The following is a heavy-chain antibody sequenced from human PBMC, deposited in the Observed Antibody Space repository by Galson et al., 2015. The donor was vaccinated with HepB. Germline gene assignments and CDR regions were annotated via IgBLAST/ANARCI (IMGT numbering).Heavy chain of an antibody. V-gene: IGHV3-11*01. J-gene: IGHJ6*03. Sequence: SLRLSCAASGFTFSDYYMSWIRQAPGKGLEWVSYISSSGSTIYYADSVKGRFTISRDNAKNSLYLQMNSLRAEDTAVYYCARVPSYDDFWSGYYSYYYYYMDVWGKGTTVTVSS. CDR1: GFTFSDYY. CDR2: ISSSGSTI. D-gene: IGHD3-3*01. CDR3: ARVPSYDDFWSGYYSYYYYYMDV.